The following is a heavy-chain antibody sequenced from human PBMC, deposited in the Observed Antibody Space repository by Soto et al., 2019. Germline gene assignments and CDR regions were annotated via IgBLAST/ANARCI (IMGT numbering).Heavy chain of an antibody. CDR2: IYWDDDN. D-gene: IGHD2-2*01. Sequence: QITLKESGPTLVKPTQTLTLTCTFSGFSLSTSGVGVGWIRQPARKALEWLALIYWDDDNRYSPSLKSRFTITYETSKIQVVFTMTNMDPVDTATFYCAHRHSGKGDCSRTSCYVWVDYWGHGTLVTVSS. V-gene: IGHV2-5*02. J-gene: IGHJ4*01. CDR1: GFSLSTSGVG. CDR3: AHRHSGKGDCSRTSCYVWVDY.